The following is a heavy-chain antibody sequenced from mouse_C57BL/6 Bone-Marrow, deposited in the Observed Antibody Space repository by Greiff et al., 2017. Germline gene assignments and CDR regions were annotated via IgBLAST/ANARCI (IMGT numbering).Heavy chain of an antibody. J-gene: IGHJ1*03. Sequence: ESGPGLVKPSQSLSLTCSVTGYSITSGYYWNWIRQFPGNKLEWMGYISYDGSNNYHPSLKNRIPITRDPSKNQFFLKLNSVTTEDTATYYGEREDYSGSWYFEVWGTGTTVTVSS. D-gene: IGHD1-1*02. CDR2: ISYDGSN. V-gene: IGHV3-6*01. CDR1: GYSITSGYY. CDR3: EREDYSGSWYFEV.